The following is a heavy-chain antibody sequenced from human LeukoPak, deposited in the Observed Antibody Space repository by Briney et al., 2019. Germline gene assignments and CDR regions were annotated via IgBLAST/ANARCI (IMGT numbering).Heavy chain of an antibody. CDR3: ARGPGGIIAARRDAFDI. CDR1: GGSFSGYY. D-gene: IGHD6-6*01. J-gene: IGHJ3*02. CDR2: INHSGST. Sequence: SETLSLTCAVYGGSFSGYYWSWIRQPPGKGLEWIGEINHSGSTNYNPSLKSRVTISVDTSKNQLSLKLSSVTAADTAVYYCARGPGGIIAARRDAFDIWGQGTMVTVSS. V-gene: IGHV4-34*01.